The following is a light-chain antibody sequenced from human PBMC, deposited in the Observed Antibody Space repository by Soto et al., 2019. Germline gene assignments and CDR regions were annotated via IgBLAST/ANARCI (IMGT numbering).Light chain of an antibody. CDR1: SSDVGGYKY. V-gene: IGLV2-14*01. J-gene: IGLJ1*01. CDR2: DVS. Sequence: QSVLTQPASVSGSPGQSITLSCTGTSSDVGGYKYVSWYQQRPGKAPKLLIYDVSNRPSGVSNRFSGSKSGNTASLTISGLQAEDEADYYCSSYSSSSTPYVFGTGTKVTVL. CDR3: SSYSSSSTPYV.